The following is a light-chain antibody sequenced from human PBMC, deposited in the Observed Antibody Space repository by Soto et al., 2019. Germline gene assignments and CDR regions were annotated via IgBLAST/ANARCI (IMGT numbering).Light chain of an antibody. CDR2: KNN. CDR1: SSNIGSNG. CDR3: AAWDDSLNGVV. J-gene: IGLJ2*01. V-gene: IGLV1-44*01. Sequence: QSVLTQPPSASGTPGQRVTISCSGGSSNIGSNGVNWYQQLPGTAPKLLIYKNNQRPSGVPDRFSASKSGTSASLAISGLQSEDEADYYCAAWDDSLNGVVFGGGTKVTVL.